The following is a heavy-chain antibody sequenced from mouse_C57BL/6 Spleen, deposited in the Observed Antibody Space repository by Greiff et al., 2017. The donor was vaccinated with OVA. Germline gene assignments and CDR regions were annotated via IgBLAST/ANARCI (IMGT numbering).Heavy chain of an antibody. J-gene: IGHJ2*01. CDR3: AREGGRNYFDY. CDR1: GFTFSSYA. Sequence: EVKVVESGGGLVKPGGSLKLSCAASGFTFSSYAMAWVRQTPEKRLEWVATISDGGSYTYYPDNVKGRFTISRDNAKNNLYLQMSHLKSEDTAMYYCAREGGRNYFDYWGQGTTLTVSS. V-gene: IGHV5-4*01. CDR2: ISDGGSYT.